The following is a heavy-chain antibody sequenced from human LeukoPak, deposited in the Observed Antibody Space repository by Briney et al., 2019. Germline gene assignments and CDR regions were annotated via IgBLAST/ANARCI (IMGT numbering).Heavy chain of an antibody. J-gene: IGHJ6*02. CDR1: GYTFTNYG. CDR2: ISPYNGNT. D-gene: IGHD3-10*02. Sequence: ASVKVSCKASGYTFTNYGISWVRQAPGQGLEWMGWISPYNGNTNYAQRLQGRVTMTPDTSTSTVYMDLRSLRSDDTAVYYCARVMEGKKSKGLFGESSYYYGVDVWGQGSTVTVSS. CDR3: ARVMEGKKSKGLFGESSYYYGVDV. V-gene: IGHV1-18*01.